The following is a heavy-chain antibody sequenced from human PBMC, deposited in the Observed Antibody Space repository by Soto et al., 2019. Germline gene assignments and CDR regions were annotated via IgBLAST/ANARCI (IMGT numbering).Heavy chain of an antibody. CDR1: GFTFSTHS. Sequence: EVQLVESGGGLVQPGGSLRLSCAASGFTFSTHSMNWVRQAPGKGLEWMSYITSSSGTMYADSVKGRFTISRDNAKNSLYLQMNSLRAEDTAVYFCVGEVGFQLIYWGQGTLVTVSS. D-gene: IGHD2-2*01. V-gene: IGHV3-48*01. J-gene: IGHJ4*02. CDR2: ITSSSGT. CDR3: VGEVGFQLIY.